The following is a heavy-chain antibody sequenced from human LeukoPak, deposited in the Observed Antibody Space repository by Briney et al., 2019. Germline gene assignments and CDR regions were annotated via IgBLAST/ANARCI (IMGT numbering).Heavy chain of an antibody. CDR3: ARDFVDSSGWYGIDY. V-gene: IGHV4-59*01. J-gene: IGHJ4*02. D-gene: IGHD6-19*01. CDR2: IYYSGST. Sequence: SETLSLTCAVYGGSFSGYYWSWIRQPPGKGLEWIGYIYYSGSTNYNPSLKSRVTMSVDTSKNQFSLKLSSVTAADTAVYYCARDFVDSSGWYGIDYWGQGTLVTVSS. CDR1: GGSFSGYY.